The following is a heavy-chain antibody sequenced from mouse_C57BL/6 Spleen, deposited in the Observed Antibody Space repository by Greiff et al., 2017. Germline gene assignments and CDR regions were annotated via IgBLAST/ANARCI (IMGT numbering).Heavy chain of an antibody. V-gene: IGHV5-4*01. Sequence: EVKLVESGGGLVKPGGSLKLSCAASGFTFSSYAMSWVRQTPEKRLEWVATISDGGSYTYYPDNVKGRFTISRDNAKNNLYLQMSHLKSEDTAMYYCARDADYYGSSVFDYWGQGTTLTVSS. J-gene: IGHJ2*01. D-gene: IGHD1-1*01. CDR1: GFTFSSYA. CDR3: ARDADYYGSSVFDY. CDR2: ISDGGSYT.